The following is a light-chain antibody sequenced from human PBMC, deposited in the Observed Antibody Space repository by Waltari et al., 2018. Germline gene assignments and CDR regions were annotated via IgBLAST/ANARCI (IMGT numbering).Light chain of an antibody. V-gene: IGKV3-20*01. CDR2: GAS. Sequence: EIVLTQSPGTLSLSPGERGTLSCRASQSVSRFLAWYQQKPGQAPRRLIYGASTRATGIPDRFSGSGSGTYFSLTISRLEPEDFAVYYCQKYDRLPATFGQGTKVEIK. CDR3: QKYDRLPAT. J-gene: IGKJ1*01. CDR1: QSVSRF.